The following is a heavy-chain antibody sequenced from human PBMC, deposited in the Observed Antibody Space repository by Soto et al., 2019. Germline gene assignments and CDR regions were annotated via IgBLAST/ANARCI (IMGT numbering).Heavy chain of an antibody. CDR1: GYTFTSYY. CDR2: INPSGGST. D-gene: IGHD4-17*01. CDR3: ARDPDYGDYWNWFDP. Sequence: GASVNVSCKASGYTFTSYYMHWVRQAPGQGLEWMGIINPSGGSTSYAQKFQGRVTMTRDTSTSTVYMELSSLRSEDTAVYYCARDPDYGDYWNWFDPWGQGTLVTVSS. J-gene: IGHJ5*02. V-gene: IGHV1-46*01.